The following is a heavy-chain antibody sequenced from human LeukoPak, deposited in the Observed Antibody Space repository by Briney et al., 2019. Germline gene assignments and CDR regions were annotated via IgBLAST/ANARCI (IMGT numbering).Heavy chain of an antibody. CDR3: ARGSLPEYYYDSSGYYLN. D-gene: IGHD3-22*01. J-gene: IGHJ4*02. CDR1: GGSISSSSYY. CDR2: IYYSGST. V-gene: IGHV4-61*05. Sequence: SETLSLTCTVSGGSISSSSYYWGWIRQPPGKGLEWIGYIYYSGSTNYNPSLKSRVTISVDTSKNQFSLKLSSVTAADTAVYYCARGSLPEYYYDSSGYYLNWGQGTLVTVSS.